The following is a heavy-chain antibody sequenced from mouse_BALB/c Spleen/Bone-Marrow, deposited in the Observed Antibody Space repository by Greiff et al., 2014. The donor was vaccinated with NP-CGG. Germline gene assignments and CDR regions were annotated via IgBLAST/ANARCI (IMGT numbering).Heavy chain of an antibody. CDR2: ISSGGSYT. D-gene: IGHD2-4*01. Sequence: VQLQQSGGDLVKPGGSLKLSCAASGFTFSSYGMSWVRQTPDKRLEWVATISSGGSYTYYPDSVKGRFTISRDNAKNTLYLQMSSLKSEDTAMYYCARQTYYDYDEYFDYWGQGTTLTVSS. V-gene: IGHV5-6*01. CDR3: ARQTYYDYDEYFDY. CDR1: GFTFSSYG. J-gene: IGHJ2*01.